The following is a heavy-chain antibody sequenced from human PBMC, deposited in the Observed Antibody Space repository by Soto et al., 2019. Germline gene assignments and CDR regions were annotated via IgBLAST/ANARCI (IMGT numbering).Heavy chain of an antibody. Sequence: EVQLVESGGGLVQPGGSLRLSCAVSGFTFSSFWMHWVRQAPGEGLVWVSRINTDGSSTSYADSVKGRFTISRDNYKNTLYLQMNSLRVEDTAMYYCAKRGVDTFGLSYWGQGTLVTVSS. CDR1: GFTFSSFW. J-gene: IGHJ4*02. V-gene: IGHV3-74*01. D-gene: IGHD3-10*01. CDR3: AKRGVDTFGLSY. CDR2: INTDGSST.